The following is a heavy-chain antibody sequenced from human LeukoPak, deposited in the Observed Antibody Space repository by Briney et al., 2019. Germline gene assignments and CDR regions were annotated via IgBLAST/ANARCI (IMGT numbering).Heavy chain of an antibody. CDR2: IYSGGST. J-gene: IGHJ6*03. CDR1: GFTVSSNY. D-gene: IGHD1-26*01. CDR3: ARVGMRYYYYYMDV. V-gene: IGHV3-53*01. Sequence: GGSLRLSCAASGFTVSSNYMTWVRQAPGKGLEWVSHIYSGGSTYYADSVKGRFTISRDNSKNTLYVQMNSLRAEDTAVYYCARVGMRYYYYYMDVWGKGTTVTISS.